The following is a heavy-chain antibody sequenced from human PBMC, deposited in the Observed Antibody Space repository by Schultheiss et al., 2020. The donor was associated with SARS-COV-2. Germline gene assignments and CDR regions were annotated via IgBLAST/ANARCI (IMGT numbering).Heavy chain of an antibody. CDR1: GGSISSYY. CDR3: ARQQDVLRFLEWFRDAFDI. Sequence: SETLSLTCTVSGGSISSYYWSWIRQPAGKGLEWIGRIYTSGSTNYNPSLKSRVTMSVDTSKNQFSLKLSSVTAADTAVYYCARQQDVLRFLEWFRDAFDIWGQGTMVTVSS. D-gene: IGHD3-3*01. CDR2: IYTSGST. J-gene: IGHJ3*02. V-gene: IGHV4-4*07.